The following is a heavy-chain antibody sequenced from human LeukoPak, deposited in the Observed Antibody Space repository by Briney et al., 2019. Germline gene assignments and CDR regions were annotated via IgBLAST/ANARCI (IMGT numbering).Heavy chain of an antibody. Sequence: SQTLSLTCAISGDSVSSNSAAWNWIRQSPSRGLEWLGRTYYRSKWYNDYAVSVKSRITINPDTSKNQFSLQLNSVTPEDTAVYYCARDAPYIAAGTDNWFDPWGQGTLVTVSS. J-gene: IGHJ5*02. V-gene: IGHV6-1*01. D-gene: IGHD6-13*01. CDR3: ARDAPYIAAGTDNWFDP. CDR1: GDSVSSNSAA. CDR2: TYYRSKWYN.